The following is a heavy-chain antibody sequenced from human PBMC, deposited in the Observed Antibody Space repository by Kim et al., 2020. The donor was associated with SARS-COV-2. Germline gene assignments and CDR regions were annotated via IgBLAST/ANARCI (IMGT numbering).Heavy chain of an antibody. J-gene: IGHJ6*02. D-gene: IGHD2-15*01. CDR3: LKGLDGYPYYYGLDV. CDR2: ISANGDST. Sequence: GGSLRLSCSASGFTFSVHTMHWVRQAQGKGLEYVSGISANGDSTDYADSVKGRFIISRDNSKDTMYLQMSSLRPEDTAVYYCLKGLDGYPYYYGLDVWG. CDR1: GFTFSVHT. V-gene: IGHV3-64D*09.